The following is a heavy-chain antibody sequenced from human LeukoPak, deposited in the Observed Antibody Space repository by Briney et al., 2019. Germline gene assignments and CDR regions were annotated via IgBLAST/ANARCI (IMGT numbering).Heavy chain of an antibody. D-gene: IGHD3-10*01. CDR1: GGSISSGSYY. CDR3: ARSHLLWFGESSRDQ. J-gene: IGHJ5*02. CDR2: IYTSGST. Sequence: SETLSLTCTVSGGSISSGSYYWSWLRQPAGTGLEWIGRIYTSGSTNYNPSLKSRVTISVDTSKNQFSLKLSSVTAADTAVYYCARSHLLWFGESSRDQWGQGTLVTVSS. V-gene: IGHV4-61*02.